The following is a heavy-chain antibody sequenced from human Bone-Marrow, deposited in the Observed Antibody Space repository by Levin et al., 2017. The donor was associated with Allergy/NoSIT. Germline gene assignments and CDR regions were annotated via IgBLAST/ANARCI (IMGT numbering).Heavy chain of an antibody. J-gene: IGHJ4*02. Sequence: GESLKISCAASGFNFKTAWMNWVRQSPGTGPEWVGRIQSRVDGGTKEYAAPVEGRFIISRDDSKGMLYLQMNNLQIEDSAVYYWVAVPGGGASLDHWGQGTRVSVSS. CDR2: IQSRVDGGTK. CDR1: GFNFKTAW. D-gene: IGHD1-26*01. CDR3: VAVPGGGASLDH. V-gene: IGHV3-15*07.